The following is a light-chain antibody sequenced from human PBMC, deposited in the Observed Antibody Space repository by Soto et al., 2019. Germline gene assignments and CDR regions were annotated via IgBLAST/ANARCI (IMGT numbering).Light chain of an antibody. CDR1: QSVSSNY. CDR2: GAS. CDR3: QQYDTSPRT. V-gene: IGKV3-20*01. J-gene: IGKJ1*01. Sequence: EIVLTQSPGTLSLSPGERATLSCRASQSVSSNYLAWYQQKRGQAPRLLIYGASSRATGIPTRISGSGSGTDFTLTMSRLEPEDFAVYYWQQYDTSPRTFGQGTKVEI.